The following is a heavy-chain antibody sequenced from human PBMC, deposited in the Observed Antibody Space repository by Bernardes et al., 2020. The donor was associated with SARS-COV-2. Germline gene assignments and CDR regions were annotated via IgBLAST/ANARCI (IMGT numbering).Heavy chain of an antibody. D-gene: IGHD5-12*01. V-gene: IGHV3-21*01. CDR3: ASFLPLRGGNDYVGYFDY. Sequence: GGTLRLSCSTSGLIFSSYSMSWVRRAPGKGLEWVSSISSSSGFIFYADSVKGRFTISRDNALKSLFLHMTSLRADDTAVYYCASFLPLRGGNDYVGYFDYWGRGTLVTVSS. CDR2: ISSSSGFI. J-gene: IGHJ2*01. CDR1: GLIFSSYS.